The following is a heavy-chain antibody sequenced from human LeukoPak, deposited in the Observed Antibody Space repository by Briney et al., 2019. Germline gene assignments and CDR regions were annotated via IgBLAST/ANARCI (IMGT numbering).Heavy chain of an antibody. CDR3: ARSFPGYFDY. J-gene: IGHJ4*02. V-gene: IGHV4-4*02. CDR1: GGSISSSKW. Sequence: SETLSLTCAVSGGSISSSKWWNWVRQPPGKGLQWMGEIYHSGSTNYNPSLKSRVTISVDKSKNQFSLKMNSVTAADTVVYYCARSFPGYFDYWGQGTLVTVSS. CDR2: IYHSGST.